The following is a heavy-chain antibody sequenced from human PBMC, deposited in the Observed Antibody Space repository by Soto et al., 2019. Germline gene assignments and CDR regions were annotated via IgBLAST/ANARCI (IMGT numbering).Heavy chain of an antibody. D-gene: IGHD5-12*01. CDR1: GFTFSSYG. Sequence: PGGSLRLSCAASGFTFSSYGMHWVRQAPGKGLEWVAVISYDGSNKYYADSVKGRFTISRDNSKNTLYLQMNSPRAEDTAVYYCAKDNGGYAAYYYYYGMDVWGQGTRVTVSS. CDR2: ISYDGSNK. V-gene: IGHV3-30*18. CDR3: AKDNGGYAAYYYYYGMDV. J-gene: IGHJ6*02.